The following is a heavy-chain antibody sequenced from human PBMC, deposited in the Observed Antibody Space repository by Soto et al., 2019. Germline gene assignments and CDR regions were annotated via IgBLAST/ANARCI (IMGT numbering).Heavy chain of an antibody. CDR1: GYSISSGYY. Sequence: GTLSLTCAVSGYSISSGYYWCCIRQPPGKGLEWIGSIYHSGSTYYNPSLKSRVTISVDTSKNQFSLKLSSVTAADTAVYYCAREGDYSNHRGRRWFDPWGQGTLVTVSS. CDR3: AREGDYSNHRGRRWFDP. V-gene: IGHV4-38-2*02. J-gene: IGHJ5*02. CDR2: IYHSGST. D-gene: IGHD4-4*01.